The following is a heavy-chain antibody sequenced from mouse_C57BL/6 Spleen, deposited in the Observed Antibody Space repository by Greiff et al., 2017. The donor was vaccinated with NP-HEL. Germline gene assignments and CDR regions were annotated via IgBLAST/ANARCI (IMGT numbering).Heavy chain of an antibody. CDR3: TMGGTYAMDY. D-gene: IGHD1-1*01. CDR2: IDPENGDT. CDR1: GFNIKDDY. Sequence: VQLQQSGAELVRPGASVKLSCTASGFNIKDDYMHWVKQRPEPGLEWIGWIDPENGDTEYASKFQGKAPITADTSSNTAYLQLSSLTSEDTAVYYCTMGGTYAMDYWGQGTSVTVSS. J-gene: IGHJ4*01. V-gene: IGHV14-4*01.